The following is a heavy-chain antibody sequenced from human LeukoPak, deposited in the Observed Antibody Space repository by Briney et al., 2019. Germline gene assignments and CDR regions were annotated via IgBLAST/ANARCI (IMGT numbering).Heavy chain of an antibody. CDR2: INHSGGT. V-gene: IGHV4-34*01. Sequence: SETPSLTCAVYGGSVTGFSWSWIRQSPVKGLESTGEINHSGGTNYAPSLQSRVTLSLDTSKNQFSLTLTSVTAADTAVYYCVRGRNVKWVPGVGGNPRASRYYYYMDVWGKGTTVTVSS. CDR1: GGSVTGFS. CDR3: VRGRNVKWVPGVGGNPRASRYYYYMDV. D-gene: IGHD4-23*01. J-gene: IGHJ6*03.